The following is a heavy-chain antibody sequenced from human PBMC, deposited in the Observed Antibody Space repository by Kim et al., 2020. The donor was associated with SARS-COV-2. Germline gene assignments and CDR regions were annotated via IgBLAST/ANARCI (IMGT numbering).Heavy chain of an antibody. CDR2: INTNTGNP. Sequence: ASVKVSCKASGYTFTSYAMNWVRQAPGQGLEWMGWINTNTGNPTYAQGFTGRFVFSLDTSVSTAYLQISSLKAEDTAVYYCARDLEWLHYYYYMDVWGKGTAVTVYS. J-gene: IGHJ6*03. V-gene: IGHV7-4-1*02. CDR1: GYTFTSYA. D-gene: IGHD3-3*01. CDR3: ARDLEWLHYYYYMDV.